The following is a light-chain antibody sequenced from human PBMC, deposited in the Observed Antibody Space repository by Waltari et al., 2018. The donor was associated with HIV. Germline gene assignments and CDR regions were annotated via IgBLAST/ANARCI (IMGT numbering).Light chain of an antibody. CDR1: KTVSTNF. CDR3: LLYGDSPRWT. Sequence: SVVTQSPGHLSLSPGDKVTLSCRTSKTVSTNFLGWYQSKSGQPPKLLFYGSSTRASGIPDRFSATGSDTGSGSDFSLTIHRLEPDDFAIYYCLLYGDSPRWTFGPGTRL. CDR2: GSS. V-gene: IGKV3-20*01. J-gene: IGKJ1*01.